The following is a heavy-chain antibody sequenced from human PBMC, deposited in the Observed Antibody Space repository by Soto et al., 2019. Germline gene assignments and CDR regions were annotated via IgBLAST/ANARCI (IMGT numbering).Heavy chain of an antibody. D-gene: IGHD3-9*01. CDR1: GGTFSSYA. CDR3: ASNNNVLTGSYYYGMDV. J-gene: IGHJ6*02. Sequence: QVQLVQSGAEVKKPGSSVKVSCKASGGTFSSYAISWVRQAPGQGLEWMGGIIPIFGTANYAQKFQGRVTIIADESTSKAYMELSSLRSEDTAVFYCASNNNVLTGSYYYGMDVWGQGTTVTVSS. CDR2: IIPIFGTA. V-gene: IGHV1-69*12.